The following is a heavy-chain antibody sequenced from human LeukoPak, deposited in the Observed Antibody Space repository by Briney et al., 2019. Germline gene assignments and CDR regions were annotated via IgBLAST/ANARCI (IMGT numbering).Heavy chain of an antibody. V-gene: IGHV4-39*07. J-gene: IGHJ4*02. CDR1: GGSISSSSYY. CDR2: IYYSGST. Sequence: SETLSLTCTVSGGSISSSSYYWGWIRQPPGKGLEWIGSIYYSGSTYYNPSLKSRVTISVDTSKNQFSLKLSSVTAADTAVYYCARENPTGSGSYFDYWGQGTLVTVSS. D-gene: IGHD3-10*01. CDR3: ARENPTGSGSYFDY.